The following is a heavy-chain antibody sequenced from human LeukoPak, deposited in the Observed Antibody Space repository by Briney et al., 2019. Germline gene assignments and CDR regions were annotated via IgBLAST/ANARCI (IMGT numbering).Heavy chain of an antibody. D-gene: IGHD5-18*01. CDR1: GGSISSYY. V-gene: IGHV4-34*01. CDR2: INHSGST. J-gene: IGHJ4*02. Sequence: SETLSLTCTVSGGSISSYYWSWIRQPPGKGLEWIGEINHSGSTNYNPSLKSRVTISVDTSKNQFSLKLSSVTAADTAVYYCARSAGVSSYGYPYFDYWGQGTLVTVSS. CDR3: ARSAGVSSYGYPYFDY.